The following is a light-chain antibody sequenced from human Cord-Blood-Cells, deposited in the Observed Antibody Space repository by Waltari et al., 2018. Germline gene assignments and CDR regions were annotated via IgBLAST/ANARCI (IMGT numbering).Light chain of an antibody. CDR1: QSVSSN. Sequence: EIVMTQYRATLYVTSGERATLSCRASQSVSSNLAWYQQKPGQAPRLLIYGASTRATGIPARFSGSGSGTEFTLTISSLQSEYFAVYYCQQYNNWPLTFGGGTKVEIK. CDR2: GAS. J-gene: IGKJ4*01. V-gene: IGKV3-15*01. CDR3: QQYNNWPLT.